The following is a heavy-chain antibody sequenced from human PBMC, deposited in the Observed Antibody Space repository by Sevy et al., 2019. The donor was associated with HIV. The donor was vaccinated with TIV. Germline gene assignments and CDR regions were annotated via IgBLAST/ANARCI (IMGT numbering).Heavy chain of an antibody. J-gene: IGHJ4*02. V-gene: IGHV3-30*04. D-gene: IGHD3-10*01. CDR2: TSYDGSHK. CDR3: ARDRGSGKNVFFDY. CDR1: GFIFSNFA. Sequence: GGSLRLSCAASGFIFSNFAMHWVRQAPGKGLEWVAVTSYDGSHKYYADSVKGRFTVSRDNSRNTLYLQMNSLRTEDTAVYYCARDRGSGKNVFFDYWGQGTLVTVSS.